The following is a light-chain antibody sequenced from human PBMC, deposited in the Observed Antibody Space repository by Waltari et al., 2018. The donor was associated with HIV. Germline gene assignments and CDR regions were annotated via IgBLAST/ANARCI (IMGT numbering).Light chain of an antibody. Sequence: DVVMTQNPVSLSVTPGQPASISCRSSQSLVHSDGKTYFYWFLQKSGQPPQPLIYEVSNRFSGVPDRFSGSGSGTDFILKISRVEAEDVGVYYCMQSIQLPRTFGQGTKVEIK. J-gene: IGKJ1*01. V-gene: IGKV2D-29*01. CDR3: MQSIQLPRT. CDR2: EVS. CDR1: QSLVHSDGKTY.